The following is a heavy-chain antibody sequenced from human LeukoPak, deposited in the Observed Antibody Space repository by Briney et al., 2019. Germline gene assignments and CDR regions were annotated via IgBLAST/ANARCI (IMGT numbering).Heavy chain of an antibody. CDR2: INSDGSST. CDR1: GFIVSSYW. D-gene: IGHD1-7*01. CDR3: TKEWSNAGTTISPPDY. J-gene: IGHJ4*02. V-gene: IGHV3-74*01. Sequence: GGSLRLSCAASGFIVSSYWMHWVRQAPGKGLVWVSRINSDGSSTSYADSVKGRFTISRDNAKNTLYLQMNNMRVEDTAVYFCTKEWSNAGTTISPPDYWGQGTLVTVSS.